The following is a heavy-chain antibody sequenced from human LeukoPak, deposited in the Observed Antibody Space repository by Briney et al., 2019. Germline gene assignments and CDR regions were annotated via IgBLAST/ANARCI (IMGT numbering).Heavy chain of an antibody. D-gene: IGHD2-21*02. CDR3: ARVRLLWVVTAHRKWFDP. Sequence: SGTLSLTCAVSGGSISSSNWWSWVRQPPGKGLEWIGEIYHSGSTNYNPSLKSRVTISVDKSKNQFSLKLSSVTAADTAVYYCARVRLLWVVTAHRKWFDPWGQGTLVTVSS. CDR2: IYHSGST. V-gene: IGHV4-4*02. CDR1: GGSISSSNW. J-gene: IGHJ5*02.